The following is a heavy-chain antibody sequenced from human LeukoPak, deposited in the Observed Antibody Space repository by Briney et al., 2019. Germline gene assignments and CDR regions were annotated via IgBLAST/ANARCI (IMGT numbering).Heavy chain of an antibody. D-gene: IGHD3-10*01. Sequence: SETLSLTCTVSGGSISSSSYYWGWIRQPPGKGLEWIGSIYYSGSTYYNPSLKSRVTISVDTSKNQFSLKLSSVTAADTAVYYCVRSSYYYGSGSWGQGTLVTVSS. V-gene: IGHV4-39*01. CDR3: VRSSYYYGSGS. CDR1: GGSISSSSYY. CDR2: IYYSGST. J-gene: IGHJ4*02.